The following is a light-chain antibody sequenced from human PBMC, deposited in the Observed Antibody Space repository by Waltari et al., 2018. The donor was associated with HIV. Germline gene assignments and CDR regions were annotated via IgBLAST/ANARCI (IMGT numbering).Light chain of an antibody. CDR2: GNS. CDR1: SSNIGAGYD. Sequence: QSVLTQPPSVSGAPGQRVTIPCTGSSSNIGAGYDVHWYQQLPGTAPKLLIYGNSNRPSGVPDRFSGSKSGTSASLAITGLQAEDEADYYCQSYDNSLSVLWVFGGGTKLTVL. V-gene: IGLV1-40*01. J-gene: IGLJ3*02. CDR3: QSYDNSLSVLWV.